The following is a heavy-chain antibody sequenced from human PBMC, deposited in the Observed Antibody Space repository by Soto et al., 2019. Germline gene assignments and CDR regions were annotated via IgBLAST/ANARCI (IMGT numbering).Heavy chain of an antibody. CDR1: GFTFSKYA. CDR3: ARDQVGMATIVLSLGFDY. D-gene: IGHD5-12*01. Sequence: QVQLVESGGGVVQPGRSLRLSCAASGFTFSKYAMHWVRQAPGKGLEWVAVISFDGRNKYHADSVKGRFTISRDDSKNTLYLQMNSLRAEDTAVYYCARDQVGMATIVLSLGFDYWGQGTLVTVSS. CDR2: ISFDGRNK. J-gene: IGHJ4*02. V-gene: IGHV3-30*04.